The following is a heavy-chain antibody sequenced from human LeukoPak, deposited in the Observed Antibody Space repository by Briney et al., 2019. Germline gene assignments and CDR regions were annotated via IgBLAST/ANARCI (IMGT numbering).Heavy chain of an antibody. V-gene: IGHV4-34*01. J-gene: IGHJ4*02. CDR3: AGVEGTMVRGARNRDFDY. Sequence: SDTLSLTCAVSGGSFSGYYWSWIRQPPGKGLESIGEINHSGSTNYNPSLKSRVTISVDTSKNQFSLKLSSVTAADTAVYYCAGVEGTMVRGARNRDFDYWGQGTLVTVSS. CDR2: INHSGST. CDR1: GGSFSGYY. D-gene: IGHD3-10*01.